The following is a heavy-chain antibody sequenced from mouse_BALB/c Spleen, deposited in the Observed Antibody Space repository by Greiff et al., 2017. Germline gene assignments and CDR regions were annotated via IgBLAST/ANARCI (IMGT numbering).Heavy chain of an antibody. CDR2: IYPGDGST. CDR1: GYTFTSYY. D-gene: IGHD2-3*01. CDR3: ARSYDGYSAWFAY. J-gene: IGHJ2*01. V-gene: IGHV1S56*01. Sequence: VQLQESGPELVKPGASVKMSCKASGYTFTSYYIHWVKQRPGQGLEWIGWIYPGDGSTKYNEKFKGKTTLTADKSSSTAYMLLSSLTSEDSAIYFCARSYDGYSAWFAYWGQGTTLTVSS.